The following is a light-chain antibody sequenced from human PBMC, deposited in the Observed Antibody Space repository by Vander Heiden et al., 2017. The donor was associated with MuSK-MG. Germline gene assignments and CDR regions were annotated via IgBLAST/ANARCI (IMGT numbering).Light chain of an antibody. V-gene: IGKV3-11*01. Sequence: EIVLTQSPATLSLSPEERANLSCRASQSVSSYLAWYQQKPGQAPRLLIYDASNRATGIPARFSGSGSGTDFTLTISSLEPEDFAVYYCQQRSNCPITFGGGTKVEIK. CDR3: QQRSNCPIT. CDR2: DAS. CDR1: QSVSSY. J-gene: IGKJ4*01.